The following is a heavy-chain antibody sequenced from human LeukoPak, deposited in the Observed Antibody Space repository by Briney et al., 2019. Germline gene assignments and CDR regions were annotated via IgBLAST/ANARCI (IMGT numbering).Heavy chain of an antibody. D-gene: IGHD3-10*01. Sequence: SQTLSLTCTVSGGSISSGSYYWGWIRQSPGKGLEYIGSVHHSADTYYNPSLKSRVTMSIDTSKNQFSLKLNSVTAADTVVYYCARYGHWFDPWGQGTLVTVSS. J-gene: IGHJ5*02. CDR1: GGSISSGSYY. CDR2: VHHSADT. CDR3: ARYGHWFDP. V-gene: IGHV4-39*07.